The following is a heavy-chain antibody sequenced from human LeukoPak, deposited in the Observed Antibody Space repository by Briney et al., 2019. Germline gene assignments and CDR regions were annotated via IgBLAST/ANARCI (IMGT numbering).Heavy chain of an antibody. J-gene: IGHJ4*02. CDR2: IYYSGST. CDR1: GSSISSGGYY. Sequence: TLSLTCTVSGSSISSGGYYWSWIRQHPGKGLEWIGYIYYSGSTYYNPSLKSRVTISVDTSKNQFSLKLSSVTAADTAVYYCARAIKVPAAIYYWGQGTLVTVSS. D-gene: IGHD2-2*01. CDR3: ARAIKVPAAIYY. V-gene: IGHV4-31*03.